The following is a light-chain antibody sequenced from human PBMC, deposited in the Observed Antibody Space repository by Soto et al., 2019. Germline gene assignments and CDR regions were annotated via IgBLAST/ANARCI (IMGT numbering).Light chain of an antibody. J-gene: IGLJ2*01. CDR1: SSDVGGYNY. CDR2: EVS. V-gene: IGLV2-14*01. CDR3: SSYTSSSPHVV. Sequence: QSVLTQPASVSGSPGQSITISCTGTSSDVGGYNYVSWYQQHPGKAPKLMIYEVSNWPSGVSNRFSGSKSGNTASLTISGLQAEDEADFYCSSYTSSSPHVVFGGGTKLTVL.